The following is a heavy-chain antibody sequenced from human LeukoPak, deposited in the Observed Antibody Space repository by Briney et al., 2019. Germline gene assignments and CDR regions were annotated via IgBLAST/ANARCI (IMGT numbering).Heavy chain of an antibody. D-gene: IGHD3-22*01. CDR2: IIPIFGTA. CDR1: GGTFSSYA. V-gene: IGHV1-69*05. J-gene: IGHJ6*03. CDR3: ATGQWLPHYYYYYYMDV. Sequence: ASVKVSCKASGGTFSSYAISWVRQAPGQGLEWMGGIIPIFGTANYAQKFQGRVTITTDESTSTAYMELSSLRSEDTAVYYCATGQWLPHYYYYYYMDVWGKGTPVTVSS.